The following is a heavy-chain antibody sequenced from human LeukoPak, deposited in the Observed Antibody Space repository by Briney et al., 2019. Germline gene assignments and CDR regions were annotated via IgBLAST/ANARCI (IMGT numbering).Heavy chain of an antibody. D-gene: IGHD4-11*01. J-gene: IGHJ4*02. V-gene: IGHV3-30*02. CDR1: GFTFSSYG. CDR3: AKVQGGYYSNYYFDY. CDR2: IRYDGSNK. Sequence: GGSLRLSCAASGFTFSSYGMHWVRQAPGKGLEGVAFIRYDGSNKYYADSVKGRFTISRDNSKNTLYLQMNSLRAEDTAVYYCAKVQGGYYSNYYFDYWGQGTLVTVSS.